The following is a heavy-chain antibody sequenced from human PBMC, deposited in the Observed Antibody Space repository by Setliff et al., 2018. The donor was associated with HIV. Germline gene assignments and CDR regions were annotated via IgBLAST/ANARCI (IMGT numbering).Heavy chain of an antibody. D-gene: IGHD2-2*01. CDR2: INPNNGGT. J-gene: IGHJ4*02. CDR1: GYTFTTSD. CDR3: AVMGYCGGNSCYRTEGFDY. Sequence: ASVKVSCKTSGYTFTTSDINWVRQAPGQGLEWMGWINPNNGGTNYAQKFQGRVTMTRDTTITTVYMELTRLRSDDTAMFYCAVMGYCGGNSCYRTEGFDYWGQGTLVTISS. V-gene: IGHV1-2*02.